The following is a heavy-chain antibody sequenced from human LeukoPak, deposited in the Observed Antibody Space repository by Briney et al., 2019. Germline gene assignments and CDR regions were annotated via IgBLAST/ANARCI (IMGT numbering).Heavy chain of an antibody. CDR2: ITTNTGNP. D-gene: IGHD3-9*01. Sequence: WASVKVSCKASGYPFTTYALNWVRQAPGQGLEWMGWITTNTGNPTYAQGFTGRFVFSLDTSVSTAYLQISSLKAEDTAVYYCARGYDILTGYYMAYYYYYGMDVWGQGTTVTVSS. CDR3: ARGYDILTGYYMAYYYYYGMDV. J-gene: IGHJ6*02. V-gene: IGHV7-4-1*02. CDR1: GYPFTTYA.